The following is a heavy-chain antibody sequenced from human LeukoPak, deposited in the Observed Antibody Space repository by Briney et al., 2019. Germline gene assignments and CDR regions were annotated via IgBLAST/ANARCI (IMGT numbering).Heavy chain of an antibody. J-gene: IGHJ4*02. Sequence: PGGSLRPSCAASGFTFSAYGMSWVRQAPGKGLEWVSTISASGDNTYYADSVKGRFTISRDNSKNTLYLQMNTLRADDTAVYYCAKDYSGGPHFDFWGQGTLITVSS. D-gene: IGHD2-15*01. V-gene: IGHV3-23*01. CDR1: GFTFSAYG. CDR2: ISASGDNT. CDR3: AKDYSGGPHFDF.